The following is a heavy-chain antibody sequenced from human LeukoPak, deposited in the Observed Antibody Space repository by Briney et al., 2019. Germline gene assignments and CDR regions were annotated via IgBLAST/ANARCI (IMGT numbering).Heavy chain of an antibody. CDR1: GFTFSNYW. CDR3: ARKAGKMFDY. CDR2: IKQDGREK. D-gene: IGHD6-19*01. J-gene: IGHJ4*02. V-gene: IGHV3-7*01. Sequence: PGGSLRLSCTASGFTFSNYWMTWVRQAPGKGMEWVANIKQDGREKYYVDSVTGRFTISRDNAKNLLFLQMSSLSPEDTAVYYCARKAGKMFDYWGQRTLVTASP.